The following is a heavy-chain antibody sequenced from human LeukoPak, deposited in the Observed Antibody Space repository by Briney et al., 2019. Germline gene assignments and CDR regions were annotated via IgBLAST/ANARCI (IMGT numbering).Heavy chain of an antibody. CDR2: ISTNTGNP. J-gene: IGHJ4*02. D-gene: IGHD6-13*01. CDR3: ARDGPVGSSSWYWETEYYFDY. V-gene: IGHV7-4-1*02. Sequence: GASVKVSCKSSGYTFTSYAMNWVRQAPGQGLEWMGWISTNTGNPTYAQGFTGRFVFSLDTSVSTAYLQISSLKAEDTAVYYCARDGPVGSSSWYWETEYYFDYWGQGTLVTVSS. CDR1: GYTFTSYA.